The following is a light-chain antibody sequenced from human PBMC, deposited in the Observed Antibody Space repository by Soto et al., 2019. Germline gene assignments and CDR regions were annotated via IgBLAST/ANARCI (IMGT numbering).Light chain of an antibody. CDR3: GTWDTTLNVWV. CDR1: SSSVGHES. Sequence: QSVLTQAPSVSAAPGQTVTISCSGSSSSVGHESVSWYQSLPGTAPKLLIYDNYKRPSGIPDRFSGSQSGTSATLVITGLQTGDEADYYCGTWDTTLNVWVFGGGTKLTVL. CDR2: DNY. J-gene: IGLJ3*02. V-gene: IGLV1-51*01.